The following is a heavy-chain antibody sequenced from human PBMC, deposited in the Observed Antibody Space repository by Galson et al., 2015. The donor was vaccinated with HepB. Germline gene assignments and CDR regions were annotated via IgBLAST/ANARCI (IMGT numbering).Heavy chain of an antibody. Sequence: QSGAEVKKPGESLKISCKASGYTFTGYYMHWVRQAPGQGLEWMGWINPNSGGTNYAQKFQGRVTMTRDTSISTAYMELSSLRSDDTAVYYCARVYCTSTSCSSSTYWGQGTLVTVSS. CDR2: INPNSGGT. CDR3: ARVYCTSTSCSSSTY. D-gene: IGHD2-2*01. V-gene: IGHV1-2*02. CDR1: GYTFTGYY. J-gene: IGHJ4*02.